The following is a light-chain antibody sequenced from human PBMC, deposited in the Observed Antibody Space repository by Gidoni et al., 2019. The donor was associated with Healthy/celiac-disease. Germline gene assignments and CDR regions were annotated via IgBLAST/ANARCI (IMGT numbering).Light chain of an antibody. V-gene: IGLV1-40*01. Sequence: QSVLTQPPSASGAPGQRVTISCTGSSSNIGAGYDVHWYQQLPGTAPKLLIYGNSNRPSGVPDRFSGSKPGTSASLAITGLQAEDEADYYCQSYDSSLSGSVFGGGTKLTVL. CDR3: QSYDSSLSGSV. CDR2: GNS. J-gene: IGLJ3*02. CDR1: SSNIGAGYD.